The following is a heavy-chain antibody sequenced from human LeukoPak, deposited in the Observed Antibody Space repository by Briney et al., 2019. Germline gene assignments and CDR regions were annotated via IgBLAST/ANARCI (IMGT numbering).Heavy chain of an antibody. J-gene: IGHJ4*02. V-gene: IGHV1-69*13. Sequence: ASVKVSCKASGYTFTRFGISWVRQAPGQGLEWMGGIIPIFGTANYAQKFQGRVTITADESTSTAYMELSSLRSEDTAVYYCASGRDGYKNYWGQGTLVTVSS. D-gene: IGHD5-24*01. CDR1: GYTFTRFG. CDR3: ASGRDGYKNY. CDR2: IIPIFGTA.